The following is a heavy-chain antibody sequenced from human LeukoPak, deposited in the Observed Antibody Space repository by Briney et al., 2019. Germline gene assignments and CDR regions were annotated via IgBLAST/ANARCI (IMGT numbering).Heavy chain of an antibody. CDR1: GYPISSGYY. CDR2: IYHSGST. V-gene: IGHV4-38-2*01. J-gene: IGHJ6*03. CDR3: ARLGHHDFWSGYYREYYYYYMDV. D-gene: IGHD3-3*01. Sequence: SETLSLTCAVSGYPISSGYYWGWIRQPPGKGLEWIGSIYHSGSTYYNPSLKSRVTISVDTSKNQFSLKLSSVTAADTAVYYCARLGHHDFWSGYYREYYYYYMDVWGKGTTVTVSS.